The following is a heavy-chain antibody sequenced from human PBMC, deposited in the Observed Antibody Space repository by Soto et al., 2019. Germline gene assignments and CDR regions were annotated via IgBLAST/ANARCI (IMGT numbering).Heavy chain of an antibody. V-gene: IGHV1-8*01. CDR1: GYTFTSYD. CDR3: ARGAGSGSPPIYYYYYYYMDV. D-gene: IGHD3-10*01. J-gene: IGHJ6*03. CDR2: MNPNSGNT. Sequence: ASVKVSCKASGYTFTSYDINWVRQATGQGLEWMGWMNPNSGNTGYAQKFQGRVTMTRNTSISTAYMELSSPRSEDTAVYYCARGAGSGSPPIYYYYYYYMDVWGKGTTVTVSS.